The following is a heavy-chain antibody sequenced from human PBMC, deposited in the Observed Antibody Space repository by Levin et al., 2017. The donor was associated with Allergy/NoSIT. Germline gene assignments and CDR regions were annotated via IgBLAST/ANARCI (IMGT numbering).Heavy chain of an antibody. J-gene: IGHJ3*02. CDR2: IYSGGST. V-gene: IGHV3-53*01. CDR3: ARWGVGADDAFDI. D-gene: IGHD1-26*01. Sequence: GGSLRLSCAASGFTVSSNYMSWVRQAPGKGLEWVSVIYSGGSTYYADSVKGRFTISRDNSKNTLYLQMNSLRAEDTAVYYCARWGVGADDAFDIWGQGTMVTVSS. CDR1: GFTVSSNY.